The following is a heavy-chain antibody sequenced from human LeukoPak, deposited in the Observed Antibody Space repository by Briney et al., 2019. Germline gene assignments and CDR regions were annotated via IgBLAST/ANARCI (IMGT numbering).Heavy chain of an antibody. CDR1: GYTFTEFT. Sequence: ASVKVSCKASGYTFTEFTMNWVRQAPGQGLEWMGWISAYNGNTNYAQKLQGRVTMTTDTSTSTAYMELRSLRSDDTAVYYCARDVEDVLRYFDWLMHSAFDIWGQGTMVTVSS. D-gene: IGHD3-9*01. V-gene: IGHV1-18*01. CDR3: ARDVEDVLRYFDWLMHSAFDI. CDR2: ISAYNGNT. J-gene: IGHJ3*02.